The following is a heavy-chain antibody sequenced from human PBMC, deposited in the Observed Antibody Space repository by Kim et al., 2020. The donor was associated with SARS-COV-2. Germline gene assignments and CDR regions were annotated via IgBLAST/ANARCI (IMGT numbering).Heavy chain of an antibody. CDR2: IYSGGST. Sequence: GGSLILSCAASGLTVSRNYMTWVRQAPGKGLEWVSVIYSGGSTYYADSVKGRFTISRDNSKNTVYLQVNSLRAEDTAVYYCARVVRNFYDSSGYTWDGFDVWGQGTMVTVSS. V-gene: IGHV3-53*01. CDR1: GLTVSRNY. J-gene: IGHJ3*01. D-gene: IGHD3-22*01. CDR3: ARVVRNFYDSSGYTWDGFDV.